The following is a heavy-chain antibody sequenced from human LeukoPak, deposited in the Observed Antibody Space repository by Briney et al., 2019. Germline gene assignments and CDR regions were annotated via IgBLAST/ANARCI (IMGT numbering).Heavy chain of an antibody. CDR1: GGSISIYY. J-gene: IGHJ4*02. CDR2: IYYSGST. Sequence: KPSETLSLTCTVSGGSISIYYWNWIRQPPGKGLEWIGYIYYSGSTNYNPSLKSRVTISVDTSKNQFSLKLSSVTAADTAIYYCARGGTRLYTGGTLDYWGQGTLVTVSS. CDR3: ARGGTRLYTGGTLDY. D-gene: IGHD1-26*01. V-gene: IGHV4-59*01.